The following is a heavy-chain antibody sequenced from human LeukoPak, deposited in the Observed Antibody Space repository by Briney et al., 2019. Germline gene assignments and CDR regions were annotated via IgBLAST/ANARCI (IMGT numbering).Heavy chain of an antibody. CDR1: GYTFTYRY. D-gene: IGHD6-13*01. CDR3: AGETAAGFDY. Sequence: SVKVSCKASGYTFTYRYLHWVRQAPGQALEWMGWITPFNGNTNYAQKFQDRVTITRDRSMSTAYMELSSLRSEDTAMYYCAGETAAGFDYWGQGTLVTVSS. V-gene: IGHV1-45*02. CDR2: ITPFNGNT. J-gene: IGHJ4*02.